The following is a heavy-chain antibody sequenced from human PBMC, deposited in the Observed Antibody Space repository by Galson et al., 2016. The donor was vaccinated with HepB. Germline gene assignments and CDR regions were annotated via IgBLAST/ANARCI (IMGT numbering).Heavy chain of an antibody. CDR2: ISGSSATI. J-gene: IGHJ4*02. V-gene: IGHV3-48*01. D-gene: IGHD3-16*01. Sequence: SLRLSCAASGFTFIDYSMNWVRQAPGKGLEWISYISGSSATIFYADSVKGRSTISRDNSKNTLYLQMNSLRAEDTAVYYCAGDTYYDYVWGSLVFWGQGTLVTVSS. CDR3: AGDTYYDYVWGSLVF. CDR1: GFTFIDYS.